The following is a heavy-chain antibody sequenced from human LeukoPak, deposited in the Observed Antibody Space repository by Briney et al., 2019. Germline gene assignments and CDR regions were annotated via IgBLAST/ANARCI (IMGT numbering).Heavy chain of an antibody. CDR3: AKAPVTTCRGAYCYPFDY. CDR2: ISPSGDIT. Sequence: GGSLRLSCAAYGFTFSNHGMDWVRQAPGKGLEWVSGISPSGDITYYADSVKGRFTISRDSSKNTLFLQMNRLRPEDAAVYYCAKAPVTTCRGAYCYPFDYWGQGTLVTVSS. J-gene: IGHJ4*02. CDR1: GFTFSNHG. V-gene: IGHV3-23*01. D-gene: IGHD2-21*01.